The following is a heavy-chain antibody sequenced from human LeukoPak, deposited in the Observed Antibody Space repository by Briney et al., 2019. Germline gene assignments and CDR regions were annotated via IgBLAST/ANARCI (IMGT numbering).Heavy chain of an antibody. CDR3: ARGIREVGVLYYFDY. D-gene: IGHD1-26*01. J-gene: IGHJ4*02. V-gene: IGHV3-53*05. Sequence: GGCLRLSCAASGFSVHNYYMRWVRQAPWKGLEWGSVHHTGGGTSNADSVKGRFTISRDNSKNQLYPRMNELHAEGTAVYFCARGIREVGVLYYFDYWGQGTLVIVSA. CDR2: HHTGGGT. CDR1: GFSVHNYY.